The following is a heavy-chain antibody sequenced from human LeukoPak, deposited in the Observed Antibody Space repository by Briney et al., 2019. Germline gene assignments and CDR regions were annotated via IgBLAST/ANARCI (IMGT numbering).Heavy chain of an antibody. CDR2: IYYSGST. Sequence: PSETLSLTCTVSGGSISSYYWSWIRQPPGKGLEWIGYIYYSGSTNYNPSLKSRVTISVDTSKNQFSLKLSSVTAADTAVYYCASVSYYDFWSGSQPDAFDIWGQGTMVTVSS. D-gene: IGHD3-3*01. V-gene: IGHV4-59*01. J-gene: IGHJ3*02. CDR3: ASVSYYDFWSGSQPDAFDI. CDR1: GGSISSYY.